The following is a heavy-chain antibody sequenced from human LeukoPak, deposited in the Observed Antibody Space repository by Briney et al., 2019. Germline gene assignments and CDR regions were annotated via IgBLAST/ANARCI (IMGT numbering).Heavy chain of an antibody. Sequence: GGSLRLSCAASGFTFSSYAMHWVRQAPGKGLEWVAVISYDGSNKYYADSVKGRFTISRDNSKNTRYLQMNSLRAEDTAVYYCARGLLYYDILTGYFDYWGQGTLVTVSS. CDR3: ARGLLYYDILTGYFDY. CDR2: ISYDGSNK. CDR1: GFTFSSYA. D-gene: IGHD3-9*01. J-gene: IGHJ4*02. V-gene: IGHV3-30*04.